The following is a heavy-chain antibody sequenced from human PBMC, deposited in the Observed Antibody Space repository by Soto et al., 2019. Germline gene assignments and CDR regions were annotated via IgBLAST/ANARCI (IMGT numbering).Heavy chain of an antibody. V-gene: IGHV1-3*05. CDR3: AGGIAPYSFDY. CDR2: INAGNGNT. J-gene: IGHJ4*02. D-gene: IGHD6-13*01. CDR1: GYTFTSYA. Sequence: QVQLVQSGAEEKKPGASVKVSCKASGYTFTSYAMHWVRQAPGQRLERMGWINAGNGNTKYSQKFQGRVTITRDTSASHAYMELTSLRSEDTAVYSCAGGIAPYSFDYGGQGTLVTVSS.